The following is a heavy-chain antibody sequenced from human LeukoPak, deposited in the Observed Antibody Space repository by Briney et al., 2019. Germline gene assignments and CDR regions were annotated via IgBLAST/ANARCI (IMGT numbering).Heavy chain of an antibody. CDR2: IYYSGST. D-gene: IGHD3-9*01. V-gene: IGHV4-39*01. Sequence: PSETLSLTCTVSGGSISSSSYYWGWIRQPPGKGLEWIGSIYYSGSTYYNPSLKSRVTISVDTSKNQFSLKLSSVTAADTAVYYCARAKTGYYRALLADWGQGTLVTVSS. CDR1: GGSISSSSYY. CDR3: ARAKTGYYRALLAD. J-gene: IGHJ4*02.